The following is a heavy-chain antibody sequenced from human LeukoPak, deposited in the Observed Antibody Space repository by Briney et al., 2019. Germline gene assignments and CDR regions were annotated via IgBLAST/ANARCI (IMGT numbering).Heavy chain of an antibody. CDR1: GGSISSSSYY. J-gene: IGHJ4*02. CDR3: ARVSGGSDSSGYYTFDY. Sequence: PSETLSLTCTVSGGSISSSSYYWGWIRQPPGKGLEWIGSIYYSGSTYYNPSLKSRVTISVDTSKNQFSLKLSSVTAADTAVYHCARVSGGSDSSGYYTFDYWGQGTLVTVSS. CDR2: IYYSGST. D-gene: IGHD3-22*01. V-gene: IGHV4-39*07.